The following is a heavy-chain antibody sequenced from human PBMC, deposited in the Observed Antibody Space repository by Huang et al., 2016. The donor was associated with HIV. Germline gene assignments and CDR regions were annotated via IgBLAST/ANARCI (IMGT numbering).Heavy chain of an antibody. CDR3: ARGRSRMTMIVVTASGVIDI. CDR1: GGSFTGHF. J-gene: IGHJ3*02. CDR2: INHSGST. V-gene: IGHV4-34*02. D-gene: IGHD3-22*01. Sequence: QVQLQQWGVGLLRSTETLSLTCAVHGGSFTGHFWTWIRPSPGRGLEWIGEINHSGSTNYNPSLKSRVTMSVDMSKNQFSLKLTSVTAADTAVYYCARGRSRMTMIVVTASGVIDIWGQGTVVAVSS.